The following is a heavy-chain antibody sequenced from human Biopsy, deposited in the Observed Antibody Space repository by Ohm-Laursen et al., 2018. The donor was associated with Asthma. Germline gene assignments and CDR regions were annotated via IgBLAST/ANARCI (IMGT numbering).Heavy chain of an antibody. CDR1: GGSFSNYY. Sequence: GTLSLTCAVYGGSFSNYYWTWIRQPPGKGLEWIGEINHRGSTNYNPSLKSRVTFSVNTSKNQFSVKLSSVPPADTAVYYCARSPYYYGLLGPTRGFGVYAVWGHGTLVTVSS. CDR3: ARSPYYYGLLGPTRGFGVYAV. J-gene: IGHJ3*01. V-gene: IGHV4-34*01. CDR2: INHRGST. D-gene: IGHD3-10*01.